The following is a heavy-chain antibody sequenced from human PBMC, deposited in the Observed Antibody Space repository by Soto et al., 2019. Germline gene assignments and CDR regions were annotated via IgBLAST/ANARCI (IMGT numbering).Heavy chain of an antibody. CDR3: ARERYQVISDGMDV. V-gene: IGHV1-2*02. CDR1: GYTFTGYY. CDR2: INPQTGGT. D-gene: IGHD2-2*01. Sequence: QVQLVQSGAEVKTPGASVRVSCKASGYTFTGYYIHWVREAPGQGLGWMGWINPQTGGTSYAQKFQGGVTLSRDTTINTAYLELSRLRFDDAAVYFCARERYQVISDGMDVWGQGTTVTVSS. J-gene: IGHJ6*02.